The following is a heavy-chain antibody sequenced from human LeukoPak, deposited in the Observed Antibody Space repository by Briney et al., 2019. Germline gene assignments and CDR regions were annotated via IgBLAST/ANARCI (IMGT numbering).Heavy chain of an antibody. D-gene: IGHD6-13*01. CDR3: ARRGEVGIAAAGTFDAFDI. J-gene: IGHJ3*02. V-gene: IGHV5-51*01. CDR2: IYPGDSDT. Sequence: GESLKISCKGSGYSFTSYWIGWVRQMPGKGLEWMGIIYPGDSDTRYSPSFQGQVTISADKSISTAYLQWSSLKASDTAMYYCARRGEVGIAAAGTFDAFDIWGQGTMVTVSS. CDR1: GYSFTSYW.